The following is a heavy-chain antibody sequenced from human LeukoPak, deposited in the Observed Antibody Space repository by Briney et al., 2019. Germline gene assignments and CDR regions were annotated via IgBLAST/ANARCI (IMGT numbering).Heavy chain of an antibody. CDR2: IWYDGSNK. V-gene: IGHV3-33*03. J-gene: IGHJ4*02. D-gene: IGHD3-10*01. CDR1: GFSFSNHG. Sequence: GGSLRLSCAASGFSFSNHGIHWVRQAPGKGLEWVSLIWYDGSNKYYTDSVKGRFTISRDNAKNSLYLQMNSLRAEDTAVYYCASGSSARWYFDYWGQGTLVTVSS. CDR3: ASGSSARWYFDY.